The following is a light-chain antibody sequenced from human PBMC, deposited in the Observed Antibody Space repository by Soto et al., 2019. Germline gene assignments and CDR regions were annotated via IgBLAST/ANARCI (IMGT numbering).Light chain of an antibody. V-gene: IGKV1-27*01. J-gene: IGKJ3*01. CDR3: QKYISAPFT. Sequence: DIQMTQSPSSLSASVGDRVTITCRASQGISNYLAWYQQKPGKVPKLLIYGASILQSGVPSRFSGSGSGTDFTLTISGLQPEDVATYYCQKYISAPFTFGPGTSVDSK. CDR1: QGISNY. CDR2: GAS.